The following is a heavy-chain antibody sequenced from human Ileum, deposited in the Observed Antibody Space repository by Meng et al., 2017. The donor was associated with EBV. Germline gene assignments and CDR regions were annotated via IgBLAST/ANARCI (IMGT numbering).Heavy chain of an antibody. V-gene: IGHV4-28*01. CDR1: GYSISTTNW. Sequence: GPRLLTPSDTLSLTCAGSGYSISTTNWWGWIRQHRGKGLEWIGHIYYSGTTYNNPSLKSRVTMSIDPSKNQFSLKMSSVTAVDTAVYYCARNSESGSYIDYWGLGTLVTVSS. J-gene: IGHJ4*02. CDR2: IYYSGTT. CDR3: ARNSESGSYIDY. D-gene: IGHD1-26*01.